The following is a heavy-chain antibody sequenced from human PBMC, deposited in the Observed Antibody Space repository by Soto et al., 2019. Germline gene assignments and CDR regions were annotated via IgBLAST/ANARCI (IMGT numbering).Heavy chain of an antibody. J-gene: IGHJ4*02. CDR2: IYSGGNA. D-gene: IGHD6-19*01. Sequence: LSCAASGFAFSSSYMSWVRQAPGKGLEWLSVIYSGGNADYANSVKGRFTISRDNTKNTLHLQMNSLRAEDTAVYFCARGHPAIEVTGTGVFDYWGQGTLVTVSS. CDR1: GFAFSSSY. CDR3: ARGHPAIEVTGTGVFDY. V-gene: IGHV3-53*01.